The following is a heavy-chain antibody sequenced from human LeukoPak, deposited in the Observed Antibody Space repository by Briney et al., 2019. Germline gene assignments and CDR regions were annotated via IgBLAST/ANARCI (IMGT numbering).Heavy chain of an antibody. Sequence: ASVKVSCKASGYTSTGYYMHWVRQAPGQGLEWMGWINPNSGGTNYAQKFQGRVTMTRDTSISTAYMELSRLRSDDTAVYYCARGPVSRQEGFDYWGQGTLVSVSS. CDR1: GYTSTGYY. J-gene: IGHJ4*02. CDR3: ARGPVSRQEGFDY. D-gene: IGHD2-8*01. CDR2: INPNSGGT. V-gene: IGHV1-2*02.